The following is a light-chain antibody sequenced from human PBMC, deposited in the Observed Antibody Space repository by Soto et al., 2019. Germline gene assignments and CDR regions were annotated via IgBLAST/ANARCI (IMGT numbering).Light chain of an antibody. CDR1: SGHNSYA. CDR2: LNSDGSH. J-gene: IGLJ3*02. V-gene: IGLV4-69*01. Sequence: QLVLTQPPSASASLGASVTLTCTLSSGHNSYAIAWHQQQPEKGPRYLMKLNSDGSHSKGDGIPDRFSGSSSGAERYLTISSLQSEDEADYYCQTWSTDILVFGGGTKVTVL. CDR3: QTWSTDILV.